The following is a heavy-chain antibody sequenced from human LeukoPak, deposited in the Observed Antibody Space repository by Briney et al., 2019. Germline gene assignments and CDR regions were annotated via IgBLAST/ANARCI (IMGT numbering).Heavy chain of an antibody. J-gene: IGHJ4*02. Sequence: SETLSLTCTVSGGSISSYYWNWIRQPPGKGLEWIGFIYYSGSTNYNPSLKSRVTISVDTSKNQFSPKLSSVTAADTAVYYCARASPGLFDCWGQGTLVTVSS. CDR3: ARASPGLFDC. CDR2: IYYSGST. V-gene: IGHV4-59*01. D-gene: IGHD2-21*01. CDR1: GGSISSYY.